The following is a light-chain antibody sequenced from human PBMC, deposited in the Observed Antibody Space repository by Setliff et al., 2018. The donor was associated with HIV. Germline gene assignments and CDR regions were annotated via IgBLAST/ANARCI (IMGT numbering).Light chain of an antibody. J-gene: IGLJ1*01. CDR2: SNN. CDR3: AAWDDSLNAFDV. Sequence: QSALTQPPSASGNPGQRFTISCSGSSSNIGSNTVNWYQKLPGAAPKHLIYSNNKQPSGVPDRFAGSKSGTSASLAISGLQSEDEADYYCAAWDDSLNAFDVFGTGTKVTVL. CDR1: SSNIGSNT. V-gene: IGLV1-44*01.